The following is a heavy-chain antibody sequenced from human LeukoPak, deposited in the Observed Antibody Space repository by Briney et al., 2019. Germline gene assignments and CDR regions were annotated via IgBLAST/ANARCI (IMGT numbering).Heavy chain of an antibody. V-gene: IGHV3-21*01. J-gene: IGHJ4*02. CDR3: ARRNQVATIYYFDY. Sequence: GGSLRLSCAASGFTFSSYNMNWVRQAPGKGLEWVSSITSSSSHIYYADSVKGRFTISRDNSKNTLYLQMNSLRAEDTAVYYCARRNQVATIYYFDYWGQGTLVTVSS. CDR1: GFTFSSYN. D-gene: IGHD5-12*01. CDR2: ITSSSSHI.